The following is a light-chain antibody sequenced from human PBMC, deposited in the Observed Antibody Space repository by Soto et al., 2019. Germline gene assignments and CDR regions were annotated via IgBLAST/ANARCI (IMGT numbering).Light chain of an antibody. Sequence: EIVLTQSPGTLSLSPGDRATLSCRARQSVSSSYLAWYQQKPGQAPRLLIYGASSRATGIPDRFSGSGSGTDFTLTISILEPEDFAVYYCQQYGSSPWTFGQGTKVEIK. CDR3: QQYGSSPWT. CDR1: QSVSSSY. CDR2: GAS. V-gene: IGKV3-20*01. J-gene: IGKJ1*01.